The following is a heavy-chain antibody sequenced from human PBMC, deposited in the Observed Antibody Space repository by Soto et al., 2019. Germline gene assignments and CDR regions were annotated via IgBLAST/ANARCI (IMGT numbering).Heavy chain of an antibody. CDR1: GFSLSTSGVG. J-gene: IGHJ4*02. CDR2: IYWDDDK. D-gene: IGHD3-3*01. Sequence: QITLKESGPTLVKPTQTLTLTCTFSGFSLSTSGVGVGWIRQPPGKALEWLALIYWDDDKRYSPSLKSRLTITKDTSKNQVVLTMTNMDPVDTATYYCARVLFGVVIIPFDYWCQGTLVTISS. CDR3: ARVLFGVVIIPFDY. V-gene: IGHV2-5*02.